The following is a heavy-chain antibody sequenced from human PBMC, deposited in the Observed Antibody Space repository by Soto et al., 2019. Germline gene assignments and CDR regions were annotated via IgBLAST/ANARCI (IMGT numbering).Heavy chain of an antibody. D-gene: IGHD2-2*01. Sequence: QVQLVQSGAEVKKPGASVKVSCKASGYTFTSYGISWVRQAPGQGLEWMGWISAYNGNTNSAQKLQGRVTMTTDTSXXTXYXVLRSLRCDDTAVYYCARKGEVPAASWIYYYYGMDVWGQGTTVTVSS. CDR1: GYTFTSYG. CDR2: ISAYNGNT. V-gene: IGHV1-18*01. J-gene: IGHJ6*02. CDR3: ARKGEVPAASWIYYYYGMDV.